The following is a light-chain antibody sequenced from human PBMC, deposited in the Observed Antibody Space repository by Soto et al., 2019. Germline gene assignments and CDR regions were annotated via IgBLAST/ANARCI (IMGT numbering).Light chain of an antibody. CDR3: QQSYSTPFLT. CDR2: AAS. CDR1: QSISSY. V-gene: IGKV1-39*01. Sequence: DIQMTQSPSSLSASVGDRVTITCRASQSISSYLNWYQQKPWKAPKLLIYAASSLQSGVPSRFSGSGSGTDFTLTISSLQPEDFATYYCQQSYSTPFLTVGGGTKVEIK. J-gene: IGKJ4*01.